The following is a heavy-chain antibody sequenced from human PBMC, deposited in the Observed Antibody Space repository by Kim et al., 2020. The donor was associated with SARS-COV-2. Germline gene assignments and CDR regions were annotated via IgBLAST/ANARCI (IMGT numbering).Heavy chain of an antibody. Sequence: GGSLRLSCTASGFTFSSYAMTWVRQAPGKGLEWISRISVGGGTTYYADSVKGRFTIFRDDSKNTLNLQMNSLRAEDTAVYFCAKPQKVEVSGYYDWGQGTLVTVSS. CDR1: GFTFSSYA. CDR3: AKPQKVEVSGYYD. V-gene: IGHV3-23*01. D-gene: IGHD3-22*01. CDR2: ISVGGGTT. J-gene: IGHJ4*02.